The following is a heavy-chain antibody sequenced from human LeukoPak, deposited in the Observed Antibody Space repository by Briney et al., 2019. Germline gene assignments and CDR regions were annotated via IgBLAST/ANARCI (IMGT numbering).Heavy chain of an antibody. Sequence: SETLSLTCAVYDGSFSGYYWSWIRQPPGKGLEWIGEINHSGSTNYNPSLKSRVTISLDTSKSQFSLKVRYVTAADTAVYYCARGVARSSKFHFSYYFDYWGQGTLVTVSS. V-gene: IGHV4-34*01. CDR3: ARGVARSSKFHFSYYFDY. CDR1: DGSFSGYY. J-gene: IGHJ4*02. D-gene: IGHD6-6*01. CDR2: INHSGST.